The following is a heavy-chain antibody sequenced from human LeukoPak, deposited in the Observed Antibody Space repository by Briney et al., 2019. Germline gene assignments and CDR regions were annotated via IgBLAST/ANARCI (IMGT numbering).Heavy chain of an antibody. D-gene: IGHD6-13*01. Sequence: GGSLRLSCAASGFTFSSYSMNWVRQAPGKGLEWVSSISSSSSYIYYADLVKGRFTISRDNAKNSLYLQMNSLRAEDTAVYYCARDGLAAAGTFDYWGQGTLVTVSS. J-gene: IGHJ4*02. CDR3: ARDGLAAAGTFDY. CDR1: GFTFSSYS. V-gene: IGHV3-21*01. CDR2: ISSSSSYI.